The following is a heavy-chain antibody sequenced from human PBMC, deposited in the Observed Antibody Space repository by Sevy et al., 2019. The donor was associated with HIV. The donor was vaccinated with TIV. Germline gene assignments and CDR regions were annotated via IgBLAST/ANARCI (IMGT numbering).Heavy chain of an antibody. D-gene: IGHD2-2*01. CDR3: ARKSARYCSSTSCLNWFDP. Sequence: GESLKISCAASGFTFSSYEMNWVRQAPGKGLEWVSSISSSSSYIYYADSVKGRFTISRDNAKNSLYLQMNSLRAEDTAVYYCARKSARYCSSTSCLNWFDPWGQGTLVTVSS. CDR1: GFTFSSYE. CDR2: ISSSSSYI. V-gene: IGHV3-21*01. J-gene: IGHJ5*02.